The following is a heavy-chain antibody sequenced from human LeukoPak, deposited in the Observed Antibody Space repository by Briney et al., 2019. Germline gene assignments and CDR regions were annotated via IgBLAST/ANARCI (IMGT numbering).Heavy chain of an antibody. D-gene: IGHD6-25*01. CDR1: GFTFDHYY. V-gene: IGHV3-11*01. Sequence: GGSLRLSCAASGFTFDHYYMNWIRQAPGKGLEWVSYISSGGSTINYADSVKGRFTISRDNANNSLYLQMNSLRAEDMGMYYCVRVVPIAAKEYYFDFRGEGTLVTVSS. CDR2: ISSGGSTI. CDR3: VRVVPIAAKEYYFDF. J-gene: IGHJ4*02.